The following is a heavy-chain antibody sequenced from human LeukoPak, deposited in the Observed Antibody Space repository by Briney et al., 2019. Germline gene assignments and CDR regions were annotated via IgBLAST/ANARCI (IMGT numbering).Heavy chain of an antibody. J-gene: IGHJ4*02. CDR2: IIPLFHTA. V-gene: IGHV1-69*06. CDR3: ASSLDDMATTLDY. D-gene: IGHD5-24*01. CDR1: GGTFNNHA. Sequence: GASVKVSCKASGGTFNNHAISWVRQAPGQGLEWMGGIIPLFHTANYAQKFQGRVTITADKSTSTAYMELSSLRSEDTAVYFCASSLDDMATTLDYWGQGTLVTVSS.